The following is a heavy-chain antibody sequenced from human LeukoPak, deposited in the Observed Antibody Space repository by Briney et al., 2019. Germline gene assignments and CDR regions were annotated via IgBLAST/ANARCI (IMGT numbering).Heavy chain of an antibody. V-gene: IGHV1-18*04. Sequence: ASVKVSCKASGYTFTTYGITWVRQAPGQGLEWMGWISAYNGNTHYAQNLQGRVTMTTDTSTSTAYLELASLRSDDTAVYYCARVGVVVPAAWFDPWGQGTLVTVSS. J-gene: IGHJ5*02. CDR1: GYTFTTYG. CDR3: ARVGVVVPAAWFDP. CDR2: ISAYNGNT. D-gene: IGHD2-2*01.